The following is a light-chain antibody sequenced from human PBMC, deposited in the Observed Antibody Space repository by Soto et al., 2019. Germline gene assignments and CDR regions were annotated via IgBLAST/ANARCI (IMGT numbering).Light chain of an antibody. CDR1: SSNIGATYD. J-gene: IGLJ3*02. CDR3: QSYDTSLSGWV. Sequence: QAVVTQPPSVSGAPGQRVTISCTGSSSNIGATYDVHWFQHLPGTAPKLLIYGDNNRPSGVPDRFSGSKSGTSASLAITGLQAEDEADYYCQSYDTSLSGWVFGGGTKLTVL. CDR2: GDN. V-gene: IGLV1-40*01.